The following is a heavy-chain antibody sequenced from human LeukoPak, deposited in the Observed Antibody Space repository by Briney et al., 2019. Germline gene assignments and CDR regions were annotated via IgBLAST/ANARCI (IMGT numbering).Heavy chain of an antibody. Sequence: EASVKVSCKASGYTFTAYYMHWVRQAPGQGLEWMGWINPNSGGTNYAQKFQGRVTMTRDTSISTAYMELSRLRSDDTAVYYCATAYSYGYVVLDYWGQGTLVTVSS. CDR2: INPNSGGT. CDR3: ATAYSYGYVVLDY. V-gene: IGHV1-2*02. CDR1: GYTFTAYY. D-gene: IGHD5-18*01. J-gene: IGHJ4*02.